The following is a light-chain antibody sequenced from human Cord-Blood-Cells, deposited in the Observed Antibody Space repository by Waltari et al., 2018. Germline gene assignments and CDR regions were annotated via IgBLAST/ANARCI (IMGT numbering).Light chain of an antibody. CDR2: GAS. Sequence: EIVLTQSPGTLSLSPGERATLSCRASQSVSGSYLAWYQQKPGQAPRLLNYGASSRATGIPDRFSGSGSGTDFTLTISRLEPEDFAVYYCQQYGSSPPYTFGQGTKLEIK. J-gene: IGKJ2*01. V-gene: IGKV3-20*01. CDR1: QSVSGSY. CDR3: QQYGSSPPYT.